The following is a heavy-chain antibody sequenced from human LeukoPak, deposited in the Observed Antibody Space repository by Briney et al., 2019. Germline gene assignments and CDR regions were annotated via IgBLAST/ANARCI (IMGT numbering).Heavy chain of an antibody. CDR3: VRGGYDFSSGYYPSR. Sequence: ASVKVSCTASGYTFTSYGISWVRQAPGQGLEWMGWISAYNGNTNYAQKLRGRVTMTTDTSTSTAYMELSSLRSEDTAVYYCVRGGYDFSSGYYPSRWGQGTLVTVSS. CDR1: GYTFTSYG. J-gene: IGHJ4*02. V-gene: IGHV1-18*01. D-gene: IGHD3-3*01. CDR2: ISAYNGNT.